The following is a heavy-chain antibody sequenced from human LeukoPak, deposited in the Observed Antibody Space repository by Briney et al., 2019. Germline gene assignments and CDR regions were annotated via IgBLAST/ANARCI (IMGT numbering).Heavy chain of an antibody. D-gene: IGHD6-19*01. CDR3: VKSLQGSGWTLYFDY. V-gene: IGHV3-64D*06. CDR1: GFTFSSYA. CDR2: ISSNGGST. Sequence: PGGSLGLSCSASGFTFSSYAMHWVRQAPGKGLEYVSAISSNGGSTYYADSVKGRFTISRDNSKNTLYLQMSSLRAEDTAVYYCVKSLQGSGWTLYFDYWGQGTLVTVSS. J-gene: IGHJ4*02.